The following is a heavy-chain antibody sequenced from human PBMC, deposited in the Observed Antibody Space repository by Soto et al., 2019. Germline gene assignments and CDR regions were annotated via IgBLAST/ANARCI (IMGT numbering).Heavy chain of an antibody. D-gene: IGHD1-26*01. V-gene: IGHV3-21*01. CDR3: ARDSPRSGSYRQGYFDY. CDR1: GFTFSSYS. Sequence: VQLVESGGGVVQPGRSLRLSCAASGFTFSSYSMNWVRQAPGKGLEWVSSISSSSSYIYYADSVKGRFTISRDNAKNSLYLQMNSLRAEDTAVYYCARDSPRSGSYRQGYFDYWGQGTLVTVSS. J-gene: IGHJ4*02. CDR2: ISSSSSYI.